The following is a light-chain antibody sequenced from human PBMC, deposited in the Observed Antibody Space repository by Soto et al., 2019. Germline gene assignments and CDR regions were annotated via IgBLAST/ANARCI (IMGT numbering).Light chain of an antibody. Sequence: QSVLTQPPSASGSPGQSVAISCTGTSSDVGGYDYVSWYQQHPGKAPKLMIYDVSKRPSGVPDRFSGSKSGNTASLTVSGLQAEDEADYCCSSYAGTYIVFGTGTKVTVL. J-gene: IGLJ1*01. V-gene: IGLV2-8*01. CDR3: SSYAGTYIV. CDR2: DVS. CDR1: SSDVGGYDY.